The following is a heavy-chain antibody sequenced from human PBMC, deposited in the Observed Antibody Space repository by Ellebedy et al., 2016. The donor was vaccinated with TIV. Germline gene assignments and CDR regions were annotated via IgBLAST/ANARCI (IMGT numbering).Heavy chain of an antibody. J-gene: IGHJ4*02. CDR3: AKDDMTGTTKPYYFDS. V-gene: IGHV3-23*01. CDR2: ISGVRSNT. D-gene: IGHD1-7*01. Sequence: PGGSLRLSCAASGFTFTNYAMTWVRQAPGKGLEWVSTISGVRSNTYYADSVKGRFTISRDNSKNTVYLQMDSLRAEDTAFYYCAKDDMTGTTKPYYFDSWGQGTLVTVSS. CDR1: GFTFTNYA.